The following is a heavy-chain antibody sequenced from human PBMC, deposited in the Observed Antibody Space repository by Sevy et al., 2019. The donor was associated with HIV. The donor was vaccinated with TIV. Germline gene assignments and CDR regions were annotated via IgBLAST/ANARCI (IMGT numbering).Heavy chain of an antibody. V-gene: IGHV1-2*02. Sequence: ASVKVSCKASGYTFTGYYMHWVRQAPGQGLEWMGWINPNSGGTNYAQKFQGRVTMTRDTSISTAYMELSRLRSDDMAVYYCARGNMEGEQLVPDYWGQGTLVTVSS. J-gene: IGHJ4*02. CDR1: GYTFTGYY. D-gene: IGHD6-6*01. CDR2: INPNSGGT. CDR3: ARGNMEGEQLVPDY.